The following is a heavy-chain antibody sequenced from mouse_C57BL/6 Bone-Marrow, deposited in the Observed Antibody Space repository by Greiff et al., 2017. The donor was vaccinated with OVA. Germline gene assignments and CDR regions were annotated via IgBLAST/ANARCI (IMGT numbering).Heavy chain of an antibody. D-gene: IGHD1-1*01. V-gene: IGHV1-55*01. J-gene: IGHJ1*03. Sequence: QVQLQQPGAELVKPGASVKMSCKASGYTFTSYWITWVKQRPGQGLEWIGDIYPGSGSTNYNEKFKSKATLTVDTSSSTAYMQRSSLTSEDSAVYYCARDLYYYGSSYWYFDVWGTGTTVTVSS. CDR1: GYTFTSYW. CDR3: ARDLYYYGSSYWYFDV. CDR2: IYPGSGST.